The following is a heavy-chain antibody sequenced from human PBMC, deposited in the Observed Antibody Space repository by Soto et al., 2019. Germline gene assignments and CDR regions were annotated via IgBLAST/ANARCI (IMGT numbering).Heavy chain of an antibody. D-gene: IGHD3-10*01. CDR1: GGSISSSSYY. Sequence: PSETLSLTCTVSGGSISSSSYYWGWIRQPPGKGLEWIGSIYYSGSTYYNPSLKSRVTISVDTSKNQFSLKLSSVTAADTAVYYCARRVVRGVIINENWFDPWGQGTLVTVS. CDR2: IYYSGST. CDR3: ARRVVRGVIINENWFDP. J-gene: IGHJ5*02. V-gene: IGHV4-39*01.